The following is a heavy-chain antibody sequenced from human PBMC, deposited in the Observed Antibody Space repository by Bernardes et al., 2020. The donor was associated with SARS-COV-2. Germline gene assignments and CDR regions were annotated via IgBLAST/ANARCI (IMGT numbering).Heavy chain of an antibody. J-gene: IGHJ3*02. CDR3: SKQRSSGSDI. V-gene: IGHV3-66*02. D-gene: IGHD3-22*01. CDR1: GFNFSSYA. CDR2: IYRGGST. Sequence: GSLRLSCAASGFNFSSYAMNWVRQAPGKGLQWVSVIYRGGSTYYEDSVKGRFTISRDSSKNTLYLQMNSLRAEDTAVFYCSKQRSSGSDIWGQGTMVTISS.